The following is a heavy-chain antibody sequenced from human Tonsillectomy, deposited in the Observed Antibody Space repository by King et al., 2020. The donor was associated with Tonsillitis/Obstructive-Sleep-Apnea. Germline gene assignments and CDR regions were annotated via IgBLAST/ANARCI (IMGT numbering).Heavy chain of an antibody. Sequence: QLQESGPGLVKPSETLSLICTVSGGAISNSNYYWGWIRQPPGKGLEWIATVFYSGDTYWNPSLKNRVAISVDTSKHQFSLKLSSVTAADTALYYCARHTWRSGDYRLGVWGQGTTVTVSS. CDR1: GGAISNSNYY. J-gene: IGHJ6*02. CDR3: ARHTWRSGDYRLGV. V-gene: IGHV4-39*01. CDR2: VFYSGDT. D-gene: IGHD3-10*01.